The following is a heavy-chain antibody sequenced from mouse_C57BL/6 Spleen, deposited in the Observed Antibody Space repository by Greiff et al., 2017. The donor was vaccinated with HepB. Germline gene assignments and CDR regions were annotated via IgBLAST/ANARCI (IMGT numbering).Heavy chain of an antibody. D-gene: IGHD4-1*02. V-gene: IGHV1-54*01. Sequence: VQLQQSGAELVRPGTSVKVSCKASGYAFTNYLIEWVKQRPGQGLEWIGVINPGSGGTNYNEKFKGKATLTADKSSSTAYMQLSSLTSEDSAVYFCARRTNWVDYWGQGTTRTVSS. CDR3: ARRTNWVDY. J-gene: IGHJ2*01. CDR1: GYAFTNYL. CDR2: INPGSGGT.